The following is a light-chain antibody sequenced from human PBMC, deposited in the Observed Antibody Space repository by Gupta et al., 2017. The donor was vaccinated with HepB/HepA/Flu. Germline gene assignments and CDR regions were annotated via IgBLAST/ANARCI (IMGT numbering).Light chain of an antibody. Sequence: QAVVTQEPSLTVSPGGAVTLTCGSSTGVVTSGHYPYWFQQKPGQAPKTLIYDTTNKHSWTPPRFSGSLLGGKAALTLSGAQTEDEAEYYCLLTYNNFRVFGGGTRLTVL. J-gene: IGLJ3*02. CDR3: LLTYNNFRV. CDR2: DTT. CDR1: TGVVTSGHY. V-gene: IGLV7-46*01.